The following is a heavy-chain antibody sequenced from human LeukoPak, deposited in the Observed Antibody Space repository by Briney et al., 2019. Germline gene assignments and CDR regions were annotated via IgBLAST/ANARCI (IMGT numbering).Heavy chain of an antibody. J-gene: IGHJ5*02. D-gene: IGHD3-10*01. CDR2: INHSGST. CDR3: ARVGTQFGDNWFDP. CDR1: GYSISSGYY. Sequence: PSETLSLTCTVSGYSISSGYYWGWIRQPPGKGLEWIGEINHSGSTNYNPSLKSRVTISVDTSKNQFSLKLSSVTAADTAVYYCARVGTQFGDNWFDPWGQGTLVTVSS. V-gene: IGHV4-38-2*02.